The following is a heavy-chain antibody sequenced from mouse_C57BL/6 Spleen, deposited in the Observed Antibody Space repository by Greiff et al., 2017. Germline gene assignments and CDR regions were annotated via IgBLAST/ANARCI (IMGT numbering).Heavy chain of an antibody. J-gene: IGHJ1*03. Sequence: VKLQQPGAELVKPGASVKLSCKASGYTFTSYWMHWVKQRPGQGLEWIGMIHPNSGSTNYNEKFKSKATLTVDKSSSTAYMQLSSLTSEDSAVYYCASPITTVVAKGGYFDVWGTGTTVTVSS. D-gene: IGHD1-1*01. V-gene: IGHV1-64*01. CDR1: GYTFTSYW. CDR3: ASPITTVVAKGGYFDV. CDR2: IHPNSGST.